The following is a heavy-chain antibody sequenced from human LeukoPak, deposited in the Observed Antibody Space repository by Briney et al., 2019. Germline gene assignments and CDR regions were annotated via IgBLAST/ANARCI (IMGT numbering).Heavy chain of an antibody. CDR3: ARDSPVTDNVFDI. D-gene: IGHD2-21*02. Sequence: SETLSLTCTVSGYTISSGYYWGWIRQSPGKGLEWIGSTYHSGSTYYNPSLKGRVTISVDASKNRFSVRLSSVTAADTAVYYCARDSPVTDNVFDIWGQGTMVTVSS. J-gene: IGHJ3*02. CDR1: GYTISSGYY. V-gene: IGHV4-38-2*02. CDR2: TYHSGST.